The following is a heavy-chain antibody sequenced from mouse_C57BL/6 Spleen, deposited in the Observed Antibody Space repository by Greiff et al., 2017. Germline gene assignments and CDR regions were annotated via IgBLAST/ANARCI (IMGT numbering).Heavy chain of an antibody. Sequence: QVQLKQPGAELVMPGASVKLSCKASGYTFTSYWMHWVKQRPGQGLEWIGEIDPSDSYTNYNQKFKGKSTLTVDKSSSTAYMQLSSLTSEDSAVYYCARGRDTTFDYWGQGTTLTVSS. CDR1: GYTFTSYW. V-gene: IGHV1-69*01. CDR3: ARGRDTTFDY. J-gene: IGHJ2*01. D-gene: IGHD1-1*01. CDR2: IDPSDSYT.